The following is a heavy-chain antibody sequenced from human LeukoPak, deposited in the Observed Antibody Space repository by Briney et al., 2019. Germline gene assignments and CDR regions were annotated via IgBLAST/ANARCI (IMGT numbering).Heavy chain of an antibody. CDR2: ISSSSSYI. CDR3: ARSPRWDRPYFDY. V-gene: IGHV3-21*01. CDR1: GFTFSSYS. Sequence: GGSLRLSCAASGFTFSSYSMNWVRQAPGKGLEWVSSISSSSSYIYYADSVKGRFTISRDNSKNTLYLQMGSLRAEDMAVYYCARSPRWDRPYFDYWGQGTLVTVSS. D-gene: IGHD1-26*01. J-gene: IGHJ4*02.